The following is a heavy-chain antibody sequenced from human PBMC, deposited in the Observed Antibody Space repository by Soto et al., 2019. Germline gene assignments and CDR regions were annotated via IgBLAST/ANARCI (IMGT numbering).Heavy chain of an antibody. CDR3: EKDLKLSGWLSAQTFDY. V-gene: IGHV3-23*01. J-gene: IGHJ4*02. CDR2: ITGSGDST. CDR1: GFTFSSHA. Sequence: GGSLRLSCAVSGFTFSSHAMSWVRQAPGKGLECVSSITGSGDSTYYADSVKGRFTISRDKSKSTLYLQMNSLRAEETAVYYCEKDLKLSGWLSAQTFDYWGQGNQVNVS. D-gene: IGHD6-19*01.